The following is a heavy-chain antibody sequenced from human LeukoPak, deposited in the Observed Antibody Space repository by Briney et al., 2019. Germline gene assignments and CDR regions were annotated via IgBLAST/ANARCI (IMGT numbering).Heavy chain of an antibody. CDR2: IWYDGSDK. Sequence: GRSLRLSCAASGFTFSSYGMHWVLQAPGKGLEWVAVIWYDGSDKYYADSVKGRFTISRDNSKNTLYLQMNSLRAEDTAVYYCAREQYLDGDFDYWGQGTLVTVSS. J-gene: IGHJ4*02. CDR3: AREQYLDGDFDY. V-gene: IGHV3-33*01. CDR1: GFTFSSYG. D-gene: IGHD4-11*01.